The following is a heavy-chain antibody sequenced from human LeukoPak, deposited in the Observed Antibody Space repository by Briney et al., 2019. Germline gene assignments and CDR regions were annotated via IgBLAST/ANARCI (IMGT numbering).Heavy chain of an antibody. Sequence: ASVKVSCKASGYTFTGYYMHGVGQDPGQGVEGMGWINPNSGGTNYAHKFQDRVTITRDTSISTADMEHTSMRAAYTVVYYCARGAYYYDSSGYSYYFDYWGQGTLVTVSS. V-gene: IGHV1-2*01. CDR1: GYTFTGYY. J-gene: IGHJ4*02. D-gene: IGHD3-22*01. CDR3: ARGAYYYDSSGYSYYFDY. CDR2: INPNSGGT.